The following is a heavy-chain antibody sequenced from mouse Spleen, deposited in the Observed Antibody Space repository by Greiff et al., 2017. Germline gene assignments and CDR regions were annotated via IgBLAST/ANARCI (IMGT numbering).Heavy chain of an antibody. CDR3: ARYMILSAMDY. J-gene: IGHJ4*01. CDR1: GFTFTDYY. Sequence: EVMLVESGGGLVQPGGSLSLSCAASGFTFTDYYMSWVRQPPGKALEWLGFIRNKANGYTTEYSASVKGRFTISRDNSQSILYLQMNALRAEDSATYYCARYMILSAMDYWGQGTSVTVSS. CDR2: IRNKANGYTT. V-gene: IGHV7-3*01.